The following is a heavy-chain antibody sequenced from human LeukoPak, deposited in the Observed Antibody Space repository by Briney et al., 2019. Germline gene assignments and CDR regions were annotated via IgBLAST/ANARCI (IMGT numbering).Heavy chain of an antibody. Sequence: GGSLRLSCAASGNYWMHWVRQAPGKGLVWVSHINSDGSWTSYADSVKGRFTISKDNTKNTVYLQMNNLRAEDTAVYYCVSLYETYWGRGTLVTVSS. CDR3: VSLYETY. CDR2: INSDGSWT. V-gene: IGHV3-74*01. J-gene: IGHJ4*02. CDR1: GNYW. D-gene: IGHD2/OR15-2a*01.